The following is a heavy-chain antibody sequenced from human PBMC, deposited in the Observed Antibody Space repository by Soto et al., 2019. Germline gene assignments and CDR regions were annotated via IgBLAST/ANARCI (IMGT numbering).Heavy chain of an antibody. V-gene: IGHV3-23*01. Sequence: GGSLRLSCAASGFPFGNYATSWVRQAPGKGLEWISGISGGGHGTSYADSVKGRFTISRDNSRNTLYLQMNSLRVEDTAVYYCAKDPRLQLGFWGQGTLVTVSS. J-gene: IGHJ4*02. D-gene: IGHD1-1*01. CDR3: AKDPRLQLGF. CDR1: GFPFGNYA. CDR2: ISGGGHGT.